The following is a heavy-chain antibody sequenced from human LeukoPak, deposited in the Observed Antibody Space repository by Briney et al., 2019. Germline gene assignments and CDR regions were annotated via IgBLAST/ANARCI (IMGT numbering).Heavy chain of an antibody. CDR1: GGSISSYY. CDR3: ARDRSIAAAGLFDY. Sequence: PSETLSLTCTVSGGSISSYYWSWIRQPPGKGLEWIGYIYYSGSTNYNPSLESRVTISVDTSKNQFSLKPSSVTAADTAVYYCARDRSIAAAGLFDYWGQGTLVTVSS. J-gene: IGHJ4*02. CDR2: IYYSGST. D-gene: IGHD6-13*01. V-gene: IGHV4-59*01.